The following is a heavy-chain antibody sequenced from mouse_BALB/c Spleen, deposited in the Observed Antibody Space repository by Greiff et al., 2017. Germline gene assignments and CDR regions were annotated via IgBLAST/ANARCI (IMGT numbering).Heavy chain of an antibody. V-gene: IGHV5-17*02. CDR3: ARYGYYYAMDY. CDR2: ISSGSSTI. J-gene: IGHJ4*01. Sequence: EVHLVESGGGLVQPGGSRKLSCAASGFTFSSFGMHWVRQAPEKGLEWVAYISSGSSTIYYADTVKGRFTISRDNPKNTLFLQMTSLRSEDTAMYYCARYGYYYAMDYWGQGTSVTVSS. CDR1: GFTFSSFG. D-gene: IGHD2-2*01.